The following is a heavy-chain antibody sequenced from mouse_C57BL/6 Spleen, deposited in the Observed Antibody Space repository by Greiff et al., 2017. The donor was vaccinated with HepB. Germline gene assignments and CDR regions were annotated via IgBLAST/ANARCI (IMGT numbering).Heavy chain of an antibody. D-gene: IGHD2-14*01. CDR1: GYTFTDYE. Sequence: VQLQESGAELVRPGASVTLSCKASGYTFTDYEMHWVKQTPVHGLEWIGAIDPETGGTAYNQKFKGKAILTAAKSSSTAYMQLRSLTSEDSAVYYCTLYDMDAMDYWGQGTSVTVSS. J-gene: IGHJ4*01. CDR3: TLYDMDAMDY. V-gene: IGHV1-15*01. CDR2: IDPETGGT.